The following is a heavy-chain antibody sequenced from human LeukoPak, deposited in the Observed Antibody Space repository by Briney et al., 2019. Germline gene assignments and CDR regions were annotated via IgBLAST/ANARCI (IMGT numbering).Heavy chain of an antibody. J-gene: IGHJ4*02. CDR3: ARKYGYSSGWYDY. D-gene: IGHD6-19*01. CDR2: INHSGST. V-gene: IGHV4-34*01. Sequence: SETLSLTCAVYGGSFSGYYWSWIRQPPGKGLEWIGEINHSGSTNYNPSLKRRVTISVDTSKNQFSLKLSSVTAADTAVYYCARKYGYSSGWYDYWGQGTLVTVSS. CDR1: GGSFSGYY.